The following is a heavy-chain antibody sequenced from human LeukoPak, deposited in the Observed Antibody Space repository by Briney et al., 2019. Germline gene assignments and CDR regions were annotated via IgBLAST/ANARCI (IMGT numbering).Heavy chain of an antibody. V-gene: IGHV5-51*01. J-gene: IGHJ3*02. CDR1: GYSLTSYW. D-gene: IGHD3-10*01. CDR2: IWPDDSDT. Sequence: GESLKISCKESGYSLTSYWIGWVRQVPGSGLEWVGIIWPDDSDTRYSPSFQGQVTISVDKSTSTAFLEWSTLKAPDTAMYYCARIIGSTPNAFDIWAQGTMVTVSS. CDR3: ARIIGSTPNAFDI.